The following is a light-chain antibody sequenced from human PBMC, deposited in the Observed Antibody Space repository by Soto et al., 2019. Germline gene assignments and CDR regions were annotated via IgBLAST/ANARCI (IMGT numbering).Light chain of an antibody. CDR3: QQYDNLPPT. Sequence: DIQMTQSPSSLSASVGDRVTITCQASQDISNYLNWYQQKPGKAPKLLIYDASNLETGVPSRFSGSGSGTDFTFTISSLQLEDIATYYCQQYDNLPPTCGGGPKVAIK. CDR2: DAS. J-gene: IGKJ4*01. V-gene: IGKV1-33*01. CDR1: QDISNY.